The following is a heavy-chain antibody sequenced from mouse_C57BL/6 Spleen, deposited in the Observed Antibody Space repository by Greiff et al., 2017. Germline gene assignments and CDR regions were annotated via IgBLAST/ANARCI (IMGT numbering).Heavy chain of an antibody. Sequence: VQLVQPGTELVKPGASVKLSCKASGFTFTSYWMHWVKQTPGQGLEWIGNINPSNGGTNYNEKLKGKATLPVDKSSNTVYMQLSSLNSEDTAVYYCARSGYSNYVSSEFAYWGQGTLVTVSA. CDR2: INPSNGGT. J-gene: IGHJ3*01. V-gene: IGHV1-53*01. CDR3: ARSGYSNYVSSEFAY. D-gene: IGHD2-5*01. CDR1: GFTFTSYW.